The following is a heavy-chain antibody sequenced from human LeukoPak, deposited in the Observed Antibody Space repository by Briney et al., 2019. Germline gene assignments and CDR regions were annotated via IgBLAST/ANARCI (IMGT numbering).Heavy chain of an antibody. J-gene: IGHJ6*03. Sequence: SVKVSCKASGGTFSSYAISWVRQAPGQGLEWMGGIIPIFGTANYAQKFQGRVTITTDESTSTAYMELSSLRSEDTAVYYCARGRNWNLGYYYYYYMDVWGKGTTVTVSS. V-gene: IGHV1-69*05. CDR3: ARGRNWNLGYYYYYYMDV. CDR2: IIPIFGTA. D-gene: IGHD1-7*01. CDR1: GGTFSSYA.